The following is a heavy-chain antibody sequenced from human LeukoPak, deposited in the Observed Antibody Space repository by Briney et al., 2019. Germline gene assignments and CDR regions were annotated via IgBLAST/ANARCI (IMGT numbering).Heavy chain of an antibody. Sequence: ETLSLTCAVYGGSFSGYYWSWVRQAPGKGLEWVSGINWNGGSTGYADSVKGRFTISRDNAKNSLYLQMNSLRAEDTALYYCARQNKNDYIWGNYRTNYFDYWGQGTLVTVSS. J-gene: IGHJ4*02. CDR1: GGSFSGYY. V-gene: IGHV3-20*04. CDR2: INWNGGST. D-gene: IGHD3-16*02. CDR3: ARQNKNDYIWGNYRTNYFDY.